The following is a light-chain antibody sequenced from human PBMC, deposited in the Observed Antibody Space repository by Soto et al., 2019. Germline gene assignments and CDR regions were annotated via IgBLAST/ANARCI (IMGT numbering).Light chain of an antibody. J-gene: IGLJ2*01. CDR2: GNS. V-gene: IGLV1-40*01. Sequence: QSVLTQPPSVSGASGQRVTISCTGSSSNIGAGYDVHWYQQLPGTAPKLLIYGNSNRPSGVPDRFSGSKSGTSASLAITGLQAEDEADYYCQSYDSSLSGSDVVFGGGTKVTVL. CDR3: QSYDSSLSGSDVV. CDR1: SSNIGAGYD.